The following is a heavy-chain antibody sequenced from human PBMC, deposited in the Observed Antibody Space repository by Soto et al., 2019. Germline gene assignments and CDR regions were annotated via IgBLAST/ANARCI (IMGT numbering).Heavy chain of an antibody. CDR2: IGTAGDT. J-gene: IGHJ5*02. Sequence: LRLSCAASGFTFSSYDMHWVRQATGKGLELVSAIGTAGDTYYPGSVKGLFTISRENAKNSLYLQMNSLTAGDTAVYYCARGSDIGLPNWFDPGGRGTLVTVSS. D-gene: IGHD3-9*01. V-gene: IGHV3-13*01. CDR1: GFTFSSYD. CDR3: ARGSDIGLPNWFDP.